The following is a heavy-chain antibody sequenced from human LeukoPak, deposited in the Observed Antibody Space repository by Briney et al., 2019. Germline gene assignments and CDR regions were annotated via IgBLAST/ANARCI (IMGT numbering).Heavy chain of an antibody. CDR3: ARGVEPLAANTLAY. Sequence: GGSLRLSCAASGFSFSIYWMSWVRQAPGKGLEWVSAISGSGGSTYYADSVKGRFTISRDNSKNTLYLEMNSLSPDDTAVYYCARGVEPLAANTLAYWGQGTLVTVSS. D-gene: IGHD1-14*01. J-gene: IGHJ4*02. V-gene: IGHV3-23*01. CDR2: ISGSGGST. CDR1: GFSFSIYW.